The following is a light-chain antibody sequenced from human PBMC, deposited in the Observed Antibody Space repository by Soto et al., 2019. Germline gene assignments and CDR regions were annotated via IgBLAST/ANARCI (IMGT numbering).Light chain of an antibody. CDR3: HHRVNCPT. CDR2: DAS. J-gene: IGKJ3*01. V-gene: IGKV3-11*01. Sequence: EIVLTQSPATLSLSPGERAILSCRASQNVNRYLGWYQQKPGQAPRLLIYDASNRATGIPARFSGSGSGTDFSLSISSLEPEDFAVYYCHHRVNCPTFGPGPKVDMK. CDR1: QNVNRY.